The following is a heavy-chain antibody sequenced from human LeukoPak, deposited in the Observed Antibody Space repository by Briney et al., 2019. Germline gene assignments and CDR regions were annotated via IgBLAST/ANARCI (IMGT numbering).Heavy chain of an antibody. D-gene: IGHD5-18*01. V-gene: IGHV4-59*01. CDR2: IYYSGST. Sequence: SETLSLTCTVSGGSISSYYWSWIRQPPGKGLEWIGYIYYSGSTNYNPSLKSRVTISVDTSKNQFSLKLSSVTAADTAVYYCAGTRGYSYDPSLDFDYWGQGTLVTVSS. CDR3: AGTRGYSYDPSLDFDY. CDR1: GGSISSYY. J-gene: IGHJ4*02.